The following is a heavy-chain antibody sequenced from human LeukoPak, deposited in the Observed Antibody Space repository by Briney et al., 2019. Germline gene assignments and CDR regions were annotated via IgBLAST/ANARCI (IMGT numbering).Heavy chain of an antibody. CDR1: GLTISSYS. Sequence: QPGGSLRLSCAASGLTISSYSMNWVRQAPGKGLQWVSYISSSSSTIYYADSVKGRFTISRDNAKNSLYLQMNSLRAEDTAVYYCARDAVNYDILTGYYNALDYWGQGTLVTVSS. D-gene: IGHD3-9*01. CDR2: ISSSSSTI. V-gene: IGHV3-48*01. CDR3: ARDAVNYDILTGYYNALDY. J-gene: IGHJ4*02.